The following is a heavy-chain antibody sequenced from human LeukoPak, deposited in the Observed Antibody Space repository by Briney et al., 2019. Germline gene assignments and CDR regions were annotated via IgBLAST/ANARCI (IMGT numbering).Heavy chain of an antibody. CDR1: GGSISSYY. CDR3: ARILHPHSTSWFIDY. Sequence: SETLSLTCTVSGGSISSYYWSWIRQPAGKGLEWIGRIYTSGSTNYNPSLKSRVTMSVDTSKNQFSLKLSSVTAADTAVYYCARILHPHSTSWFIDYWGQGTLVTVSS. CDR2: IYTSGST. D-gene: IGHD6-13*01. V-gene: IGHV4-4*07. J-gene: IGHJ4*02.